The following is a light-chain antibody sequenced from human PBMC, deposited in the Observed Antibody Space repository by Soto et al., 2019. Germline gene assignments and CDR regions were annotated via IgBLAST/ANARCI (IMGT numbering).Light chain of an antibody. J-gene: IGLJ1*01. CDR3: CSDAGSSTYV. CDR2: EVS. V-gene: IGLV2-23*02. CDR1: NSDVGSYNF. Sequence: LTQPAPVSGSPGQSITISCTRTNSDVGSYNFVSWYQQHPGKAPKAMIFEVSKRPSGVSDRFSGSKSGNTASLTISGLQAEDEADYYCCSDAGSSTYVFGTGTKVTVL.